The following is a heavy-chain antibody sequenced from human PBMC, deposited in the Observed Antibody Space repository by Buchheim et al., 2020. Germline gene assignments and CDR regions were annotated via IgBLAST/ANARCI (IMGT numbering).Heavy chain of an antibody. CDR3: AKALRAYDSSGYPYLSSFDY. Sequence: EVQLLESGGGLVQPGGSLRLSCAASGFTFSSYAMSRVRQAPGKGLEWVSAISGSGGSTYYADSVKGRFTISRDNSKNTLYLQMNSLRAEDTAVYYCAKALRAYDSSGYPYLSSFDYWGQGTL. V-gene: IGHV3-23*01. J-gene: IGHJ4*02. CDR2: ISGSGGST. CDR1: GFTFSSYA. D-gene: IGHD3-22*01.